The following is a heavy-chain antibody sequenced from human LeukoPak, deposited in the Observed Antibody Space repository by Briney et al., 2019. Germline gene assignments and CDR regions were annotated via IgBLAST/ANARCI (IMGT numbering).Heavy chain of an antibody. V-gene: IGHV3-21*01. D-gene: IGHD2-21*01. J-gene: IGHJ3*02. Sequence: PGGSLRLSCAASGFTFSSYAMNWVRQAPGKGLEWVSSISSSSSYIYYADSVKGRFTISRDNAKNSLYLQMNSLRAEDTAVYYCARVWSGPDAFDIWGQGTMVTVSS. CDR2: ISSSSSYI. CDR3: ARVWSGPDAFDI. CDR1: GFTFSSYA.